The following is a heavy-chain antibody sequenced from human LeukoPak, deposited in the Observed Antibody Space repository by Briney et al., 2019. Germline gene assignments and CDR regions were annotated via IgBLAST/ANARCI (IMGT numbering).Heavy chain of an antibody. V-gene: IGHV1-8*01. CDR3: AREGMDV. Sequence: GASVKVSCYASGYTFTSFDINWVRQATGQGLEWMGYMNPNSGNIVYAQKFQGRVTMTWNTSISTAYMELYSLRSEDTAVYYCAREGMDVWGKGTTVSISS. CDR1: GYTFTSFD. J-gene: IGHJ6*03. CDR2: MNPNSGNI.